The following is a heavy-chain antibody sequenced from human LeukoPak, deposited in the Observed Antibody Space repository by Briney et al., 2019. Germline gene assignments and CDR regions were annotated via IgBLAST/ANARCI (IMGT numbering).Heavy chain of an antibody. CDR3: STDPLMITFGGVIVLDYFDY. CDR2: IKIKTDGGTT. V-gene: IGHV3-15*01. CDR1: GFTFSTYW. Sequence: GRSLRLACAPSGFTFSTYWIGCVRQPPGKGLEWVSRIKIKTDGGTTDYAAPVKGRFTISRDDSNNTLYLQMNSLKTEDTAVYYCSTDPLMITFGGVIVLDYFDYWGQGTLVTVSS. J-gene: IGHJ4*02. D-gene: IGHD3-16*02.